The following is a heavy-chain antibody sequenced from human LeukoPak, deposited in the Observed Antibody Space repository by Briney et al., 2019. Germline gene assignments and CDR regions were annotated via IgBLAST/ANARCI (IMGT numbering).Heavy chain of an antibody. V-gene: IGHV3-48*04. Sequence: GGSLRLSCAVSGFTFSNVWMSWVRQAPGKGPEWVSYIDARSGITYYADSVQGRFTISRDDARESVFLQMDGLRVDDTAVYYCARTYDFGRGPPGDAFDNWGPGTWVIVSS. CDR2: IDARSGIT. D-gene: IGHD3-3*01. CDR3: ARTYDFGRGPPGDAFDN. CDR1: GFTFSNVW. J-gene: IGHJ3*02.